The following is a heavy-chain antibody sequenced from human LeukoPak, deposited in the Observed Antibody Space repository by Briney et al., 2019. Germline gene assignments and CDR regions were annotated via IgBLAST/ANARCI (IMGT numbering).Heavy chain of an antibody. Sequence: SETLSLTCAVYGGSFSGYYWSWIRQPPGKGLEWIGEINHSGSTNYNPSLKSRVTISVDTSKNQFSLKLSSVTAADTAVYYCARVKRRSGWSYYYYYYMDVWGKGTTVTVSS. J-gene: IGHJ6*03. CDR2: INHSGST. CDR3: ARVKRRSGWSYYYYYYMDV. D-gene: IGHD6-19*01. V-gene: IGHV4-34*01. CDR1: GGSFSGYY.